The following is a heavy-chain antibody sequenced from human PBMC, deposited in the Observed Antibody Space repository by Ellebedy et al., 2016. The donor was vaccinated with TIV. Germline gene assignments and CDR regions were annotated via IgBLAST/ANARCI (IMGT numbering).Heavy chain of an antibody. CDR1: GGTFSSYA. V-gene: IGHV1-69*04. CDR2: IIPILGRP. J-gene: IGHJ4*02. Sequence: ASVKVSCKASGGTFSSYAISWVRQAPGQGLEWMGRIIPILGRPDYAQSFQGRVTIYADKSTGTPYLELSTLRSEGTAVYYCATDSRYSYGYRFNFWGQGTLVIVSS. D-gene: IGHD5-18*01. CDR3: ATDSRYSYGYRFNF.